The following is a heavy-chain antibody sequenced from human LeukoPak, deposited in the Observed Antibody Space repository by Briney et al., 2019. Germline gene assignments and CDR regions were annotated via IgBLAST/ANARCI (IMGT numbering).Heavy chain of an antibody. D-gene: IGHD2-2*02. CDR2: IWYDGSNK. V-gene: IGHV3-33*01. Sequence: GRSLRLSCAASGFTFSSYGMHWVRQAPGKGLEWVAVIWYDGSNKYYADSVKGRFTISRDNSKNTLYLQMNSLRAEDTAVYHCARDFVGYCSSTSCYSLRYYYGMDVWGQGTTVTVSS. CDR3: ARDFVGYCSSTSCYSLRYYYGMDV. J-gene: IGHJ6*02. CDR1: GFTFSSYG.